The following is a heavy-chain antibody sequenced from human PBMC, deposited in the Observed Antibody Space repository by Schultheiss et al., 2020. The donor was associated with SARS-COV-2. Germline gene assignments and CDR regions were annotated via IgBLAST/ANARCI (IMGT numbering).Heavy chain of an antibody. CDR3: AKNLRNGEATYEF. CDR1: GFTFSNYT. J-gene: IGHJ4*02. V-gene: IGHV3-48*01. D-gene: IGHD3/OR15-3a*01. Sequence: GSLRLSCAASGFTFSNYTMNWVRQAPGKGLEWVSYITESGITTYYAESVKGRFTISRDNTNNSLYLQINSLRGEDTALYFCAKNLRNGEATYEFWGQGTPVTVSS. CDR2: ITESGITT.